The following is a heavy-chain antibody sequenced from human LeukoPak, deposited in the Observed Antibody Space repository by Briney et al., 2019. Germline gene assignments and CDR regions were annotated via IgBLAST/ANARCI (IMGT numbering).Heavy chain of an antibody. CDR1: GFTFSSYW. Sequence: GGSLRLSCAASGFTFSSYWMSWVRQAPGKGLEWVSVIGGSNGITFYVGSVKGRFTISRDNSKDTLYLQMNSLRAEDTAVYYCARNENSGWGYFDYWGQGTLVTVSP. V-gene: IGHV3-23*01. D-gene: IGHD5-12*01. CDR3: ARNENSGWGYFDY. J-gene: IGHJ4*02. CDR2: IGGSNGIT.